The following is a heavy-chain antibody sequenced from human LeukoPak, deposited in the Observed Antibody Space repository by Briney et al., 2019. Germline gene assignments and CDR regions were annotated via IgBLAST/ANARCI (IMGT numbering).Heavy chain of an antibody. CDR2: ISYDGSNK. J-gene: IGHJ5*02. CDR3: ARGSSMGRNWFDP. V-gene: IGHV3-30-3*01. D-gene: IGHD3-10*01. CDR1: GFTFSSYA. Sequence: GESLRLSCAASGFTFSSYAMHWVRQAPGKGLEWVAVISYDGSNKYYADSVKGRFTISRDNSKNTLYLQMNSPRAEDTAVYYCARGSSMGRNWFDPWGQGTLVTVSS.